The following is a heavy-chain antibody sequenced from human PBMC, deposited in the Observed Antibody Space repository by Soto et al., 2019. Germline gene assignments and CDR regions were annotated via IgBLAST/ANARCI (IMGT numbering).Heavy chain of an antibody. Sequence: SETLSLTCSVSGDSISNLDYFWAWIRQPPGQALEYIGYIYKSATTYYNPSFESRVAISVDTSKSQFSLNVTSVTAADTAVYFCARGRYCLSGRCFPNWFDSWGQGALVTVSS. D-gene: IGHD2-15*01. J-gene: IGHJ5*01. CDR1: GDSISNLDYF. CDR2: IYKSATT. V-gene: IGHV4-30-4*01. CDR3: ARGRYCLSGRCFPNWFDS.